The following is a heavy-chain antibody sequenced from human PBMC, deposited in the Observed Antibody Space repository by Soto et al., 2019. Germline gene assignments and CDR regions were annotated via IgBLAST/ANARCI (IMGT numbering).Heavy chain of an antibody. CDR1: GFKFGDYM. D-gene: IGHD2-15*01. V-gene: IGHV3-43*01. CDR2: ISWDGDFL. CDR3: AKEGNGGSSLDS. Sequence: PGGSLRLSCEASGFKFGDYMMHWVRQAPGKGLEWISRISWDGDFLDYADSIKGRFTVSRDNSNNSLYLHMHRLKTEDTAFYYCAKEGNGGSSLDSWGQGTLVTVSS. J-gene: IGHJ5*01.